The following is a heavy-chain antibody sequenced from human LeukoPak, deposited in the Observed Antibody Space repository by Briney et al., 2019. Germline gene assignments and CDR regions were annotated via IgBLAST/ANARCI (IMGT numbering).Heavy chain of an antibody. V-gene: IGHV1-2*02. Sequence: ASVQVSCKASGYTFTSYYMHWLRRAPGRGLEWMGWINPNSGGTNYTQKFQGRVTMTRDTSISTAYLELSRLRSDDTAVYYCARGLDSSSCYELYFFFYWGQGTLVTVSS. J-gene: IGHJ4*02. D-gene: IGHD6-13*01. CDR1: GYTFTSYY. CDR3: ARGLDSSSCYELYFFFY. CDR2: INPNSGGT.